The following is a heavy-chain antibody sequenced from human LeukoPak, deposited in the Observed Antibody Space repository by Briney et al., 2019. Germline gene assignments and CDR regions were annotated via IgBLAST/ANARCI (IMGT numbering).Heavy chain of an antibody. Sequence: PSETLSLTCTVSGGSISSYYWSWIRQPPGKGLEWIGYIYYSGSTNYNPSLKSRVTISVDTSKNQFSLKLSSVTAADTAVYYCAREGPMLVVNPLYFDYWGQGTLVTVSS. J-gene: IGHJ4*02. V-gene: IGHV4-59*01. CDR2: IYYSGST. D-gene: IGHD2-15*01. CDR1: GGSISSYY. CDR3: AREGPMLVVNPLYFDY.